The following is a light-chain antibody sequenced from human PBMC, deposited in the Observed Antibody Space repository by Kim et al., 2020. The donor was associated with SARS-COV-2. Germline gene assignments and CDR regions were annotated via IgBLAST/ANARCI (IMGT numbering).Light chain of an antibody. Sequence: PVQTASTTCSGNKLRDKDGSWCQQRPRQSPVMVIYQGNQRPSGIPYPFSGSNSGNTSTLTISGTQAMDEADYYCQAWDSSTHNYVFGAGTKVTVL. CDR2: QGN. V-gene: IGLV3-1*01. J-gene: IGLJ1*01. CDR3: QAWDSSTHNYV. CDR1: KLRDKD.